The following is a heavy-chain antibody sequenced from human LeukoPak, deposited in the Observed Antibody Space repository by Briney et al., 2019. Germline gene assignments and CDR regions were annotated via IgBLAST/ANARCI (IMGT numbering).Heavy chain of an antibody. CDR3: AREYYYDSSGYYSDY. CDR2: ISGSGGST. D-gene: IGHD3-22*01. V-gene: IGHV3-23*01. CDR1: GFAFSSYA. Sequence: GGSLRLSCAASGFAFSSYAMSWVRQAPGKGLEWVSAISGSGGSTYYADSVKGRFTISRDNSKNTLYLQMNSLRAEDTAVYYCAREYYYDSSGYYSDYWGQGTLVTVSS. J-gene: IGHJ4*02.